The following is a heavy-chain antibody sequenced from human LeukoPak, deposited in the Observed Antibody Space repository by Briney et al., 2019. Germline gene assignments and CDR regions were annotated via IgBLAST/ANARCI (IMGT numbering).Heavy chain of an antibody. CDR1: GVNYSGSA. D-gene: IGHD6-13*01. CDR2: INGSGGST. V-gene: IGHV3-23*01. CDR3: AKEPSPSGIAAAGIEY. J-gene: IGHJ4*02. Sequence: PGWWLTLSCLASGVNYSGSAMHWVGQASAKGLDGVSAINGSGGSTYNAGSVKGRSTIPRHNYKNTLYLQMNSLRAENTAGYYFAKEPSPSGIAAAGIEYWGQGTLVTVSS.